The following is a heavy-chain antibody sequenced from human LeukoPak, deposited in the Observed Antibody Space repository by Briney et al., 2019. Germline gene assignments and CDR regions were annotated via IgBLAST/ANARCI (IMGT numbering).Heavy chain of an antibody. Sequence: GESLKISCKGSGYSFTTYWIGWVRRMPGKGLEWMGIIYPDDSDTRYSPSFQGQVTISADKSISTAYLQWSSLKASDTAMYYCARPAAVDSYYFDYWGQGTLVTVSS. CDR2: IYPDDSDT. J-gene: IGHJ4*02. V-gene: IGHV5-51*01. D-gene: IGHD6-13*01. CDR1: GYSFTTYW. CDR3: ARPAAVDSYYFDY.